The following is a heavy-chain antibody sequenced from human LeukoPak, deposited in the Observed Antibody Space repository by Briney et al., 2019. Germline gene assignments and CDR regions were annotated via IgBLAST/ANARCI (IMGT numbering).Heavy chain of an antibody. D-gene: IGHD4-17*01. CDR1: GFTVSSNY. CDR3: ARNRGDPSYFDY. V-gene: IGHV3-21*01. Sequence: PGGSLRLSCAASGFTVSSNYMNWVRQAPGKGLEWVSSISTSSSYIYYADSVKGRFTISRNNPKDSLYLQMNSLRAEDTAVYYCARNRGDPSYFDYWGQGTLVTVSS. J-gene: IGHJ4*02. CDR2: ISTSSSYI.